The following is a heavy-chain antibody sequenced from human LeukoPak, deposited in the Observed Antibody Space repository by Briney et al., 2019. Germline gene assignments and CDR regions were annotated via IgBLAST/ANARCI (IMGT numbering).Heavy chain of an antibody. V-gene: IGHV3-48*01. D-gene: IGHD6-19*01. CDR3: ARSGYSSGWYGEYYYFDY. CDR1: GFTFSSYS. J-gene: IGHJ4*02. CDR2: ISSSSSTI. Sequence: PGGSLRLSCAASGFTFSSYSMNWVRQAPGKGLEWVSYISSSSSTIYYADSVKGRFTISRDNAKNSLYLQMNSLRAEDTAVYYCARSGYSSGWYGEYYYFDYWGQGILVTVSS.